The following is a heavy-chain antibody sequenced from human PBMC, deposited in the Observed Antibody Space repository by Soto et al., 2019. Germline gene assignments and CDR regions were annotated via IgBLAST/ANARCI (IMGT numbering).Heavy chain of an antibody. CDR2: IYYSGST. V-gene: IGHV4-31*03. CDR3: ARGLSGSYPYYYYGMDV. Sequence: PSETLSLTCTVSGGSISSGGYYWSWIRQHPGKGLEWIGYIYYSGSTYYNPSLKSRVTISVDTSKNQFSLKLSSVTAADTAVYYCARGLSGSYPYYYYGMDVWGQGTTVTVS. J-gene: IGHJ6*02. CDR1: GGSISSGGYY. D-gene: IGHD3-10*01.